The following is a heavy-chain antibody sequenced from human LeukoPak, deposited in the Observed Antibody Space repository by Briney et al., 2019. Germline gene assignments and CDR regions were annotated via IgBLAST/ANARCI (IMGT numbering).Heavy chain of an antibody. V-gene: IGHV3-11*04. CDR1: GFTFSDYY. J-gene: IGHJ4*02. D-gene: IGHD3-22*01. Sequence: GGSLRLSCAASGFTFSDYYMSWIRQAPGKGLEWVSYISSSGSTIYYADSVKGRFTISRDNAKNSLYLQMNSLRAEDTAVYYCARVRQSRYSSGYYRSAYFDYWGQGTLVTVSS. CDR3: ARVRQSRYSSGYYRSAYFDY. CDR2: ISSSGSTI.